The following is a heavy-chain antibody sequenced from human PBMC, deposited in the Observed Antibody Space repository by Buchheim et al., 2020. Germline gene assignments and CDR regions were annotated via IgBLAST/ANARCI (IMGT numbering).Heavy chain of an antibody. Sequence: EVQLLESGGGLVQPGGSLRLSCAASEFTFSSYAMSWVRQAPGKGLEWVSGISVSGATTKYAGSVKGRFTISRDNSKNTLYLQMSSLRAEDTAIYYCAKHHGDYIEFFQHWGQGT. CDR2: ISVSGATT. V-gene: IGHV3-23*01. CDR1: EFTFSSYA. J-gene: IGHJ1*01. CDR3: AKHHGDYIEFFQH. D-gene: IGHD4-17*01.